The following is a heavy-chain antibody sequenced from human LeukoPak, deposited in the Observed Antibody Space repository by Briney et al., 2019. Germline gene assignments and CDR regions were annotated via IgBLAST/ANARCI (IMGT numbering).Heavy chain of an antibody. Sequence: GASVKVSCKASGYTFTSYGISWVRQAPGQGLEWMGWISAYNGNTNYAQKLQGRVTMTTDTSTSTAYMELRSLRSDDTAVYYCARSITMVRGVIISYYYYMDVWGKGTTVTVSS. V-gene: IGHV1-18*01. CDR2: ISAYNGNT. CDR3: ARSITMVRGVIISYYYYMDV. D-gene: IGHD3-10*01. CDR1: GYTFTSYG. J-gene: IGHJ6*03.